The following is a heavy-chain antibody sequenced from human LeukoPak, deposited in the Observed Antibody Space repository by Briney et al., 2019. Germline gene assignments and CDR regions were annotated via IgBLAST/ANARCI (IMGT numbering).Heavy chain of an antibody. J-gene: IGHJ6*03. CDR1: GASISNLY. CDR2: IYPSGS. V-gene: IGHV4-4*07. CDR3: ARGTIAADDFYYMDV. D-gene: IGHD6-13*01. Sequence: SETLSVTCTVSGASISNLYLSWIRQPAGKGLEWIGRIYPSGSDYNPSLKSRVTMSLDTSKNQFSLRLSSVTAADTAVYYCARGTIAADDFYYMDVWGKGTTVTISS.